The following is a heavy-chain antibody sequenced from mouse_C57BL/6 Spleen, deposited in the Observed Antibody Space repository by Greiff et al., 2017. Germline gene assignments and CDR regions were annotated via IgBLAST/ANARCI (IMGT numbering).Heavy chain of an antibody. CDR2: INYDGSST. Sequence: EVQLLESVRGLVQPGRSMKLSCTASGSPFSGYYMAWLRLVPEKGLEWVANINYDGSSTYYLDSLKSRFIISRDNAKNILYLQMSSLKSEDTATYYCARQREGYTHYAMESWCQGPAV. J-gene: IGHJ4*01. V-gene: IGHV5-16*01. CDR3: ARQREGYTHYAMES. CDR1: GSPFSGYY. D-gene: IGHD2-2*01.